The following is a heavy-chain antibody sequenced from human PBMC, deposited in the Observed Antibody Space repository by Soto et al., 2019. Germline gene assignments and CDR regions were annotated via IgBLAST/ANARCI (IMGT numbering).Heavy chain of an antibody. Sequence: QVQLVQYGAEVKKPGASVKVSCKASGYTFTNYGISWVRQAPGQGLEWMGWISAYNGNTNYAQKLQGRVTMTTDTSTSTAYMELRSLRADDTAVYYCAREPLLVRGSLPLDYWGQETLVTVSS. D-gene: IGHD3-10*01. CDR3: AREPLLVRGSLPLDY. J-gene: IGHJ4*02. CDR2: ISAYNGNT. CDR1: GYTFTNYG. V-gene: IGHV1-18*04.